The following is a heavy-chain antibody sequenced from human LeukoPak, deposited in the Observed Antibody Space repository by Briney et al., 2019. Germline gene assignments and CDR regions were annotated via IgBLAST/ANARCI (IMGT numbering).Heavy chain of an antibody. CDR3: ARGGGGYHLDY. Sequence: QTGGSLRLSCEASGFIFSDYNMNWVRQAPGKGLEWLSFIDSSSSTIYYADSVKGRFTISRDNSKNTLYLQMNSLRAEDTAVYYCARGGGGYHLDYWGQGTLVTVSS. J-gene: IGHJ4*02. D-gene: IGHD3-22*01. CDR1: GFIFSDYN. CDR2: IDSSSSTI. V-gene: IGHV3-48*01.